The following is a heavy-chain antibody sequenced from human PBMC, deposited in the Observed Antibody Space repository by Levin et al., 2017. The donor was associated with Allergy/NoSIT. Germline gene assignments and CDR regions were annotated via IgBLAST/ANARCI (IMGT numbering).Heavy chain of an antibody. J-gene: IGHJ4*02. Sequence: GGSLRLSCAASGFTFSSYGMHWVRQAPGKGLEWVAVISYDGSNKYYADSVKGRFTISRDNSKNTLYLQMNSLRAEDTAVYYCAKVSTDGSGYDLDYWGQGTLVTVSS. CDR1: GFTFSSYG. CDR2: ISYDGSNK. V-gene: IGHV3-30*18. CDR3: AKVSTDGSGYDLDY. D-gene: IGHD5-12*01.